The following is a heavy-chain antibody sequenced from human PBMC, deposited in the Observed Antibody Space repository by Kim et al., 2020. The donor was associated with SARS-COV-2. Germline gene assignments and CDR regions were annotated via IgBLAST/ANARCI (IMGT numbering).Heavy chain of an antibody. D-gene: IGHD5-18*01. Sequence: GGSLRLSCAASGFTFSSYAMSWVRQAPGKGLEWVSAISGSGGSTYYADSVKGRFTISRDNSKNTLYLQMNSLRAEDTAVYYCATTWWIQLWLPRNAFDIWGQGTMVTVSS. V-gene: IGHV3-23*01. CDR2: ISGSGGST. J-gene: IGHJ3*02. CDR1: GFTFSSYA. CDR3: ATTWWIQLWLPRNAFDI.